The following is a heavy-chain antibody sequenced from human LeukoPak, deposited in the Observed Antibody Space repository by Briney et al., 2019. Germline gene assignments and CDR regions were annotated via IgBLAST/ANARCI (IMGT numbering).Heavy chain of an antibody. D-gene: IGHD1-26*01. Sequence: EASVKVSCKASGYTFTDSSIHWVRQAPGQGLEWMGWINCDSGVTKYAEKFQGRVSMTRDTSISTAYMDLSRLTSDDTAIYYCARDGGGTYQDFDYWGQGTLVTDSS. J-gene: IGHJ4*02. CDR2: INCDSGVT. CDR3: ARDGGGTYQDFDY. CDR1: GYTFTDSS. V-gene: IGHV1-2*02.